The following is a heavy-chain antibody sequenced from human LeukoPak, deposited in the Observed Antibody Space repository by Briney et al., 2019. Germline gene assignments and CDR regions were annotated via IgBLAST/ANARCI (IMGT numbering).Heavy chain of an antibody. D-gene: IGHD3-10*01. V-gene: IGHV7-4-1*02. CDR3: ARDPLWFGESYFDY. CDR2: INTNTGNP. Sequence: ASVKVSCKASGYTFTSYAMNWVRQAPGQGLEWMGWINTNTGNPTYAQGFTGRFVFSLDTSVSTAYLQISSLKAEDTAVYYCARDPLWFGESYFDYWGQGTLVTVSS. CDR1: GYTFTSYA. J-gene: IGHJ4*02.